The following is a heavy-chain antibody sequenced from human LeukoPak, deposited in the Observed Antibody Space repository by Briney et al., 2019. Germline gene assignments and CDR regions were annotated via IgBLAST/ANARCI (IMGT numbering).Heavy chain of an antibody. D-gene: IGHD5-12*01. CDR1: GYSFTSYW. CDR3: ARGHLYDYSTTSYYFDY. CDR2: IYPGDSDT. J-gene: IGHJ4*02. V-gene: IGHV5-51*01. Sequence: HGESLKISCKGSGYSFTSYWIGWVRQMPGKGLEWMGIIYPGDSDTRYSPSFQGQVTISADKSISTAYLQWSSLKASDTAMYYCARGHLYDYSTTSYYFDYWGQGTLVTVSS.